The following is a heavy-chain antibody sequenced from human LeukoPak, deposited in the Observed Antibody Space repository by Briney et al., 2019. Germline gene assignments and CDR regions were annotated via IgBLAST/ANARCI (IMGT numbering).Heavy chain of an antibody. D-gene: IGHD3-3*01. J-gene: IGHJ4*02. V-gene: IGHV3-30*18. Sequence: PGRSLRLSCAASGFTFSSYGMHWVRQAPGKGLEWVAVISYDGSNKYYADSVKGRFTISRDNSKNTLYLQMNSLRAEDTAVYYCAKGLKDYDFWSGYENFDYWGQGTLVTVSS. CDR1: GFTFSSYG. CDR3: AKGLKDYDFWSGYENFDY. CDR2: ISYDGSNK.